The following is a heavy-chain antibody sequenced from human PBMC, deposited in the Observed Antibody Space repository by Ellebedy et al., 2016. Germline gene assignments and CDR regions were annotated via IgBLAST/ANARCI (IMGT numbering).Heavy chain of an antibody. J-gene: IGHJ4*02. D-gene: IGHD4-17*01. CDR3: RQGHYANY. CDR1: GLSLSNFF. V-gene: IGHV3-23*01. CDR2: LSGDGTTT. Sequence: GESLKISXTASGLSLSNFFMSWIRQAPGKGLEWVSTLSGDGTTTYFADSVKGRFTISKDNFRNTVYLQMNSLRTEDTAVYYCRQGHYANYWGQGTLVTVSS.